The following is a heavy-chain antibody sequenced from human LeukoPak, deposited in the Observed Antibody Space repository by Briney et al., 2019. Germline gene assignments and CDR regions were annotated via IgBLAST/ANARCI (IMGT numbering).Heavy chain of an antibody. D-gene: IGHD1-26*01. CDR2: INPNSGDT. Sequence: APVKVSCKASGYTFTGYYMHWVRQAPGQGLEWMGWINPNSGDTNYAQKFQGWVTMTRDTSISTAYMELSRLTSDDTAVYYCARDVREGYYYYGMDVWGQGTTVTVSS. J-gene: IGHJ6*02. CDR1: GYTFTGYY. CDR3: ARDVREGYYYYGMDV. V-gene: IGHV1-2*04.